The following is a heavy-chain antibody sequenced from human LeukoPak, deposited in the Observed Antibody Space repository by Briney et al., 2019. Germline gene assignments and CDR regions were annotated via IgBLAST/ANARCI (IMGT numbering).Heavy chain of an antibody. CDR2: INHSGST. V-gene: IGHV4-34*01. J-gene: IGHJ6*03. CDR1: GGSFSGYY. D-gene: IGHD2-2*01. CDR3: ARGHWDIVVVPAGYYYYMDV. Sequence: SETLSLTCAVYGGSFSGYYWSRIRQPPGKGLEWIGEINHSGSTNYNPSLKSRVTISVDTSKNQFSLKLSSVTAADTAVYYRARGHWDIVVVPAGYYYYMDVWGKGTTVTVSS.